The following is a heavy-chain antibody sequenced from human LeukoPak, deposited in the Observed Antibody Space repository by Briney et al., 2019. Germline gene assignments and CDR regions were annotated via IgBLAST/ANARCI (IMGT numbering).Heavy chain of an antibody. CDR1: GFTFSSYW. J-gene: IGHJ4*02. D-gene: IGHD3-3*01. CDR2: IKQDGSEK. CDR3: ARVPTWDFWSGSYFDY. Sequence: GGSLRLSCAASGFTFSSYWMSWVRQAPGKGLEWVANIKQDGSEKYYVDSVKGRFTISRDNAKNSLYLQMNSLRAEDTAVYYCARVPTWDFWSGSYFDYWGQGALVTVSS. V-gene: IGHV3-7*01.